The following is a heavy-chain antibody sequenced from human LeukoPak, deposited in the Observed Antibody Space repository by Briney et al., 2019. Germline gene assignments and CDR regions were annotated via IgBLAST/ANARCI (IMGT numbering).Heavy chain of an antibody. D-gene: IGHD3-10*01. CDR2: INHSGVT. J-gene: IGHJ6*03. CDR3: ARGDPKTVVQGVLGIKYHYYYMDV. CDR1: GGSFSGYY. Sequence: PSETLSLTCAVYGGSFSGYYWSSIRQPPGKGLEWIGEINHSGVTNYNPSLKSRVTISVDTSKNQFSLKLSSVTAADTSVYYCARGDPKTVVQGVLGIKYHYYYMDVWGKGTTVTVSS. V-gene: IGHV4-34*01.